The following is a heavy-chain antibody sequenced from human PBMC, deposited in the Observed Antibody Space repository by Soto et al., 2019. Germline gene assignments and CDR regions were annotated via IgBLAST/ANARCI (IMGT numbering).Heavy chain of an antibody. Sequence: PSETLSLTCTVSGGSISSYYWSWIRQPPGKGLEWIGYIYYSGSTGSTYYNPSLKSRVTISVDTSKNQFTLKLSSVTAAATAVDSCARGYYDGRVYSPAKYSQHGGRGTRVPVSS. V-gene: IGHV4-59*08. CDR1: GGSISSYY. J-gene: IGHJ1*01. CDR3: ARGYYDGRVYSPAKYSQH. CDR2: IYYSGSTGST. D-gene: IGHD3-22*01.